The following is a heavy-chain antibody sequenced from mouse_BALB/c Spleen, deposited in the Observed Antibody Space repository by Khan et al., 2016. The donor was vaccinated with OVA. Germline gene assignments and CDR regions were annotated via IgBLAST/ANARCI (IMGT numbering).Heavy chain of an antibody. CDR1: GYTFTTAG. CDR3: ARGGAAYYRNDGGAMDY. CDR2: INTHSGVP. V-gene: IGHV9-4*02. D-gene: IGHD2-14*01. Sequence: QIQLVQSGPELKKPGETVRLSCKASGYTFTTAGMQWVQKMPGKGLKWIGWINTHSGVPKYAEDFKGRFAFSLETSASTVSLQITNLKNEDTATYYCARGGAAYYRNDGGAMDYWGQGTSGTVYS. J-gene: IGHJ4*01.